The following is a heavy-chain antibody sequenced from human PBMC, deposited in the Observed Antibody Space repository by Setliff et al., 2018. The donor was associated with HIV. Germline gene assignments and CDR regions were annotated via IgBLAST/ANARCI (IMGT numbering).Heavy chain of an antibody. V-gene: IGHV3-23*01. J-gene: IGHJ6*03. CDR3: VKARVDGDYYYYYYMDV. D-gene: IGHD4-17*01. CDR2: ISGSDGST. CDR1: GFTFDDYG. Sequence: PGGSLRLSCAASGFTFDDYGMSWVRQAPGKGLEWVSAISGSDGSTYYADSVKGRFTISRDNSKNTLHLQMSSLRAEDTAVYYCVKARVDGDYYYYYYMDVWGKGTTVTVSS.